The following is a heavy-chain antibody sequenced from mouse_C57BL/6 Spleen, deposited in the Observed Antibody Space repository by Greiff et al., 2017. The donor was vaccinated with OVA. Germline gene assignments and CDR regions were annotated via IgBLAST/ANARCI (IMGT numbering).Heavy chain of an antibody. Sequence: EVQLQQSGPGMVKPSQSLSLTCTVTGYSITSGYDWHWIRHFPGNKLEWMGYISYSGSTNYNPSLKSRISITHDTSKNHFFLKLNSVTTEDTATYYCARGGGNYAMDYWGQGTSVTVSS. CDR2: ISYSGST. CDR3: ARGGGNYAMDY. CDR1: GYSITSGYD. J-gene: IGHJ4*01. V-gene: IGHV3-1*01.